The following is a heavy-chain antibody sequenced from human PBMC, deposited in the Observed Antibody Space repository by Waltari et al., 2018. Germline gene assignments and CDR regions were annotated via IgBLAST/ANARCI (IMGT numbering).Heavy chain of an antibody. D-gene: IGHD1-1*01. J-gene: IGHJ6*02. CDR1: GGSISSSNW. CDR3: ARDWNDGLYYYYGMDV. CDR2: IYTSGST. V-gene: IGHV4-4*02. Sequence: QVQLQESGPGLVKPSGTLSLTCAVSGGSISSSNWWSWVRQPPGKGLEWIGRIYTSGSTNYNPSLKSRVTMSVDTSKNQFSLKLSSVTAADTAVYYCARDWNDGLYYYYGMDVWGQGTTVTVSS.